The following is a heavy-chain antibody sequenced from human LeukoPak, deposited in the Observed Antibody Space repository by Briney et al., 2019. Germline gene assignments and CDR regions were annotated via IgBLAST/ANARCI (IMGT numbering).Heavy chain of an antibody. CDR3: VLRGAVAAADF. D-gene: IGHD6-19*01. CDR2: ISGSGSPI. V-gene: IGHV3-48*03. Sequence: PGGSLRLSCGASGFTFSSYEMNWVRQAPGKGLEWVSYISGSGSPIYYADSVKGRFTISRDNAKNSLYLQMNSLRAEDTAIYYCVLRGAVAAADFWGQGTLVTVSS. CDR1: GFTFSSYE. J-gene: IGHJ4*02.